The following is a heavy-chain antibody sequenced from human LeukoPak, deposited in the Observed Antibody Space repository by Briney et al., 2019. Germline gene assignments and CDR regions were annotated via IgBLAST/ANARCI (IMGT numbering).Heavy chain of an antibody. Sequence: SETLSLACTVSGGSISSSSYYWDWIRQPPGKGLEWIGSTYYRGSTYYNPSLKSRLTMSVDTSENQFSLKLSSVTAADTAVYYCASSSYYGGDWGQGTLVIVSS. CDR2: TYYRGST. J-gene: IGHJ4*02. V-gene: IGHV4-39*01. CDR1: GGSISSSSYY. D-gene: IGHD1-26*01. CDR3: ASSSYYGGD.